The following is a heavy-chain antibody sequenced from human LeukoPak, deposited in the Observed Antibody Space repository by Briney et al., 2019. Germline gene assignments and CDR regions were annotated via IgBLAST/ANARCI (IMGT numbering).Heavy chain of an antibody. J-gene: IGHJ4*02. V-gene: IGHV2-5*08. CDR3: AHRRGTSGRHFDY. CDR2: IYWDDDK. CDR1: GGSISSGDYY. D-gene: IGHD6-19*01. Sequence: TLSLTCTVSGGSISSGDYYWSWIRQPPGKALEWLALIYWDDDKRYSPSLKSRLTINKDTSKNQVVLTMTNMDPLDTATYYCAHRRGTSGRHFDYWGQGTLVTVSS.